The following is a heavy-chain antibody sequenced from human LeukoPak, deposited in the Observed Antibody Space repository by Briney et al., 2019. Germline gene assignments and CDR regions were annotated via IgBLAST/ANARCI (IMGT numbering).Heavy chain of an antibody. CDR1: GYSFTNYG. CDR2: ISGYNGNT. Sequence: ASVKVSCKASGYSFTNYGISWVRLAPGQGLEWMGWISGYNGNTNYEQKLQGRVTMTTDTSTSTAYMELRSLRSDDTAVYYCARQGATGSSWFDPWGQGTLVTVSS. D-gene: IGHD1-26*01. CDR3: ARQGATGSSWFDP. V-gene: IGHV1-18*01. J-gene: IGHJ5*02.